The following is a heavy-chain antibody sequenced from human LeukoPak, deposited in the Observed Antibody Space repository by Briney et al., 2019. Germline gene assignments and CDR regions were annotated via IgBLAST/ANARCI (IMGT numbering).Heavy chain of an antibody. D-gene: IGHD3-22*01. J-gene: IGHJ4*02. Sequence: PSETLSLTCTVSGGSVSSGSYWSWIRQPPGNGLEWIGYIYYSGSTNYNPSLQSRVTISVDTSKSQFSLKLSSVTAADTAVYYCARATYDSSVHFDYWGQGTLVTVSS. CDR1: GGSVSSGSY. V-gene: IGHV4-61*01. CDR3: ARATYDSSVHFDY. CDR2: IYYSGST.